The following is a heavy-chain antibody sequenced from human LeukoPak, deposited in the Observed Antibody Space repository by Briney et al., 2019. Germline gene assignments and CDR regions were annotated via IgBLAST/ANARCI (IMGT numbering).Heavy chain of an antibody. D-gene: IGHD2-15*01. CDR3: ARPAMPCASSSCYYYFDN. Sequence: SGTLSLTCTVSGDFIYNNYYYWGWIRQTPGKGLEWIASIHYSGTTHYTPSLKSRLTMSVDTAKNQFSLQLSSVTAADTAVYYCARPAMPCASSSCYYYFDNWGQGALVTVSS. CDR2: IHYSGTT. V-gene: IGHV4-39*01. J-gene: IGHJ4*02. CDR1: GDFIYNNYYY.